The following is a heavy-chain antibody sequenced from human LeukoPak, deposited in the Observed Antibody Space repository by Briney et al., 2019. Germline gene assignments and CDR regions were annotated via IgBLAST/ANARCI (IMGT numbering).Heavy chain of an antibody. V-gene: IGHV5-51*01. CDR2: IYPGDSDT. Sequence: GESLKISCKGSGYSFTSYWIGWVRQMHGKGLEWMGIIYPGDSDTRYSPSFQGQVTISADKSISTAYLQWSSLKASDTAMYYCARRSYCGGDCLNRGAFDIWGQGTMVTVSS. CDR1: GYSFTSYW. D-gene: IGHD2-21*02. CDR3: ARRSYCGGDCLNRGAFDI. J-gene: IGHJ3*02.